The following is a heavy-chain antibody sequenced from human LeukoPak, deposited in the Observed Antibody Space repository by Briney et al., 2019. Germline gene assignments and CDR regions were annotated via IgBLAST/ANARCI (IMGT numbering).Heavy chain of an antibody. V-gene: IGHV4-59*12. CDR1: GGSMSTYY. CDR3: ARDEAPEY. Sequence: SETLSLTCTVSGGSMSTYYWSWIRQPPGKGLEWIGYIYYSGSTNYNPSLKSRVIISVDTSKNQFSLKLSSVTAADTAVYFCARDEAPEYWGQGTLVTVSS. CDR2: IYYSGST. J-gene: IGHJ4*02.